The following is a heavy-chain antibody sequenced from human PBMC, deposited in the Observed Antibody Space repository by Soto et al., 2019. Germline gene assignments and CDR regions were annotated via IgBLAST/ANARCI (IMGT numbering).Heavy chain of an antibody. CDR2: IHYSGST. CDR1: GGSISTYY. D-gene: IGHD3-3*01. J-gene: IGHJ2*01. CDR3: ARFYGSPFYYDFWSDQFGPTDDWYFDL. V-gene: IGHV4-59*01. Sequence: SETLSLTCAVSGGSISTYYWSWIRQPPGKGLEWIGFIHYSGSTDYNPSLKSRVTISVDTSKNQFSLKLTSMTAADTAVYYCARFYGSPFYYDFWSDQFGPTDDWYFDLWGRGTLVTVSS.